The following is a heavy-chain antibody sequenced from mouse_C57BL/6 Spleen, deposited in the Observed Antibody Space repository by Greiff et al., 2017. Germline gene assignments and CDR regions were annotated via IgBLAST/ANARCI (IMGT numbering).Heavy chain of an antibody. CDR2: IWSDGST. J-gene: IGHJ4*01. Sequence: QVQLKQSGPGLVAPSQSLSITCTVSGFSLTSYGVHWVRQPPGKGLEWLVVIWSDGSTTYNSALKSRLSISKDNSKSQVFLKMNSLQTDDTAMYYCARHGGITTVPSYAMDYWGQGTSVTVSS. V-gene: IGHV2-6-1*01. CDR1: GFSLTSYG. D-gene: IGHD1-1*01. CDR3: ARHGGITTVPSYAMDY.